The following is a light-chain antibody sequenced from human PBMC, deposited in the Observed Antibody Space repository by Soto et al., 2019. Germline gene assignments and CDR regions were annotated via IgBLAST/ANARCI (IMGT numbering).Light chain of an antibody. CDR1: NSDFAGYNF. CDR3: SSYITSNNLRV. CDR2: EVN. V-gene: IGLV2-8*01. Sequence: QSALTQPPSASGSPGQSVTISCTGTNSDFAGYNFVSWFQQHPGKAPRLIIYEVNERPSGVPHRFSGSKSGNTASLTISGLQADDKADYYCSSYITSNNLRVFGTGTKVTVL. J-gene: IGLJ1*01.